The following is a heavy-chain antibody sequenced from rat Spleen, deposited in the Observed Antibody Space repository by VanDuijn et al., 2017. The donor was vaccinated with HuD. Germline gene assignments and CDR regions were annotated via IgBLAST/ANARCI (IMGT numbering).Heavy chain of an antibody. Sequence: EVLLVESGGGLVLPGRSLKLSCAASGFSFSNHYMAWVRQAPKKGLEWVATISTSGSNTFYPDSVKGRFTISRDNARSTLYLQMDSLRSEDTATYYCTTENFWFAFWGQGSLVTVSS. CDR1: GFSFSNHY. CDR2: ISTSGSNT. V-gene: IGHV5-27*01. CDR3: TTENFWFAF. J-gene: IGHJ3*01.